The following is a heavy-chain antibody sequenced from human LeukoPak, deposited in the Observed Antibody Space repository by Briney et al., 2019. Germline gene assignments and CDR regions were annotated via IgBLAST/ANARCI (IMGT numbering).Heavy chain of an antibody. J-gene: IGHJ5*02. CDR2: ISGSGGST. D-gene: IGHD6-19*01. Sequence: GGSLRLSCAASGFTFSSYGMHWVRQAPGKGLEWVSVISGSGGSTHYADSVKGRFTVSRDNSKNTLYLQMNSLRAEDTAVYYCAKDSSGWKNWFDPWGQGTLVTVSS. CDR1: GFTFSSYG. V-gene: IGHV3-23*01. CDR3: AKDSSGWKNWFDP.